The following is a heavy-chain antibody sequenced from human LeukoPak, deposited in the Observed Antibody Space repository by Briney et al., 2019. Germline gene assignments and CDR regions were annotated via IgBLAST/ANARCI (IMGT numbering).Heavy chain of an antibody. Sequence: PSETLSLTCTVSGGSISSSSYYWGWIRQPPGKGLEWIGSIYYSGSTYYNPSLKSRVTISVDTSKNQFSLKLSSVTAADTAVCYCASYDSSGYYYGYWGQGTLVTVSS. D-gene: IGHD3-22*01. V-gene: IGHV4-39*01. CDR3: ASYDSSGYYYGY. CDR1: GGSISSSSYY. J-gene: IGHJ4*02. CDR2: IYYSGST.